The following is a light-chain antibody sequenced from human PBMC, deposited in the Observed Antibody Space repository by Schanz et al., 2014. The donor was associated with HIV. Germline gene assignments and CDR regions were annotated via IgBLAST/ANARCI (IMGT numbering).Light chain of an antibody. V-gene: IGKV1-5*03. CDR3: QQYNDWPPIT. J-gene: IGKJ5*01. CDR1: QSISRW. CDR2: KAS. Sequence: DIQMTQSPSTLSASIGDRVTITCRASQSISRWLAWYQQRPGKAPKLLISKASALESGVPSRFSGSGSGTEFTLTISSLQSEDFAVYYCQQYNDWPPITFGQGTRLEIK.